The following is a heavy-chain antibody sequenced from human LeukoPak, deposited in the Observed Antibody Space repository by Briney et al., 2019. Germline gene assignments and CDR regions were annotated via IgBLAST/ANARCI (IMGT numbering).Heavy chain of an antibody. CDR2: ISGSGGST. Sequence: GGSLRLSCAASGFTFSSYAMSWVRQAPGKGLEWVSAISGSGGSTYYADSVKGRFTISRDNSKNTLYLQMNSLRAEDTAVYYCARDSPLAVAGTGFDYWGQGTLVTVSS. V-gene: IGHV3-23*01. CDR3: ARDSPLAVAGTGFDY. J-gene: IGHJ4*02. D-gene: IGHD6-19*01. CDR1: GFTFSSYA.